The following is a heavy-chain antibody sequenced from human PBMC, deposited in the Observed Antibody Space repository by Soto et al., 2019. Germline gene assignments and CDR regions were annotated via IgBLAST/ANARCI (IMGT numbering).Heavy chain of an antibody. J-gene: IGHJ6*02. D-gene: IGHD3-16*01. CDR3: AKERYGQLYLEDYGMDV. CDR2: ISSSSSYI. CDR1: GFTFSRYS. V-gene: IGHV3-21*01. Sequence: GRSLTRSYAAPGFTFSRYSMNWVHQAPGKGLEWVSSISSSSSYIYYADSVKGRFTISRDDAKNSLYLQMNSLRAEDTAVYYCAKERYGQLYLEDYGMDVWGQGTTVTVSS.